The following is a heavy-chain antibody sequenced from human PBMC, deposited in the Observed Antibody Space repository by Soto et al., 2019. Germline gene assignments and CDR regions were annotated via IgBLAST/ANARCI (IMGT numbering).Heavy chain of an antibody. CDR1: GFTFSNYA. CDR3: AKDRYDFWSGYSGGPFDY. V-gene: IGHV3-23*01. CDR2: ISGNGHST. D-gene: IGHD3-3*01. J-gene: IGHJ4*02. Sequence: GGSLRLSCAASGFTFSNYAMSWVRQAPGKGLEWVSAISGNGHSTYYADSVKGRFTISRDNSKNTLYLQMNSLRAEDTAVYYCAKDRYDFWSGYSGGPFDYWGQGTLVTVSS.